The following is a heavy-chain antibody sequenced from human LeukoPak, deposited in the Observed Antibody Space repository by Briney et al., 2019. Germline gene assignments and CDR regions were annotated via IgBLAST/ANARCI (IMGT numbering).Heavy chain of an antibody. CDR2: INPNSGGT. J-gene: IGHJ4*02. D-gene: IGHD6-6*01. CDR3: ARGLGIAARAKRD. CDR1: GYTFTGYY. V-gene: IGHV1-2*02. Sequence: ASVKVSCKASGYTFTGYYMHWVRQAPGQGLEWMGWINPNSGGTNYAQKFQGRVTMTRDTSISTAYMELSRLRSDDTAVYYCARGLGIAARAKRDWGQGTLVTVSS.